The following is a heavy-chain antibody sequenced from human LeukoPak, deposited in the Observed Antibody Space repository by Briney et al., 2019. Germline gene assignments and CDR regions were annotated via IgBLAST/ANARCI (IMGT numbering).Heavy chain of an antibody. Sequence: GESLKISCKSSGYSFSSHWIGWVRQIPGKGLEWMGIIQPGDSDTRYSPSFQGQVPISADKSINTAYLQWSSLKASDTAMYYCARQYSYGSFDYWGQGTLVTVSS. D-gene: IGHD5-18*01. CDR2: IQPGDSDT. V-gene: IGHV5-51*01. CDR1: GYSFSSHW. CDR3: ARQYSYGSFDY. J-gene: IGHJ4*02.